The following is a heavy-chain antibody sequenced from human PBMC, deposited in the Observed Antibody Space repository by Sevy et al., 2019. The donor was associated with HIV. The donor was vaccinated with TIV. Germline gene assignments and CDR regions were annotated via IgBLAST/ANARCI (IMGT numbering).Heavy chain of an antibody. J-gene: IGHJ4*01. D-gene: IGHD3-16*01. V-gene: IGHV3-7*03. CDR3: ARDVGGGYFDY. CDR2: IKPDGSES. Sequence: GGSLRLSCAASGFTFSSYAMHWVRQAPGKGLEWFANIKPDGSESNHVGSVKGRFTISRDNAKNSLYLQMNSLTAEDTAVYYCARDVGGGYFDYWGQGTLVTVSS. CDR1: GFTFSSYA.